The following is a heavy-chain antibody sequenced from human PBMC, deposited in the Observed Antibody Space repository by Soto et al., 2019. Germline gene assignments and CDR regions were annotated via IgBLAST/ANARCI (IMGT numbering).Heavy chain of an antibody. CDR2: ISSSSSYI. D-gene: IGHD3-10*01. V-gene: IGHV3-21*01. Sequence: VQLVESGGGVVQPGRSLRLSCAASGFTFSSYSMNWVRQAPGKGLEWVSSISSSSSYIYYADSVKGRFTISRDNAKNSLYLQMNSLRAEDTAVYYCARDRLYDEKGSGWFDPWGQGTLVTVSS. CDR1: GFTFSSYS. CDR3: ARDRLYDEKGSGWFDP. J-gene: IGHJ5*02.